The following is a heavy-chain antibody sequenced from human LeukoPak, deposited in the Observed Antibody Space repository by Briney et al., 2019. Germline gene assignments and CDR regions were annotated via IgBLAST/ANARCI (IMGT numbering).Heavy chain of an antibody. CDR2: IYSGGST. J-gene: IGHJ4*02. Sequence: GGSLRLSCAASGFTFSSYWMSWVRQAPGKGLEWVSVIYSGGSTYYTDSVKGGFTISRDNSKNTLYLQMNSLRAEDTAVYYCARRAGAYSHPYDYWGQGTLVTVSS. V-gene: IGHV3-66*04. CDR3: ARRAGAYSHPYDY. D-gene: IGHD4/OR15-4a*01. CDR1: GFTFSSYW.